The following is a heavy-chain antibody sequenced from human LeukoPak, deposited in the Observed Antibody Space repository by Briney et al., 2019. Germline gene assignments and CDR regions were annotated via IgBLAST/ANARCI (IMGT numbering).Heavy chain of an antibody. CDR3: AKDIGFGETY. D-gene: IGHD3-10*01. CDR1: GFTFSSYG. J-gene: IGHJ4*02. CDR2: ISYDGSNK. V-gene: IGHV3-30*18. Sequence: PGGSLRLSCAASGFTFSSYGMHWVRQAPGKGLEWVAVISYDGSNKYYADSVKGRFTISRDNSKNTLYLQMNSLRAEDTAVYCCAKDIGFGETYWGQGTLVTVSS.